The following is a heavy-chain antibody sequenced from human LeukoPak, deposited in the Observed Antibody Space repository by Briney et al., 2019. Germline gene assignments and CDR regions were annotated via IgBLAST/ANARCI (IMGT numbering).Heavy chain of an antibody. J-gene: IGHJ4*02. CDR1: GGSISGYY. D-gene: IGHD5-12*01. V-gene: IGHV4-59*01. Sequence: SETLSLTCTVSGGSISGYYWSWIRQPPGKGLEWIGYIYYSGSTNYNPSLKSRVTISVDTSKNQFSLKLSSVTAADTAVYYCARGSRGYSGYAERWGQGTLVTVSS. CDR3: ARGSRGYSGYAER. CDR2: IYYSGST.